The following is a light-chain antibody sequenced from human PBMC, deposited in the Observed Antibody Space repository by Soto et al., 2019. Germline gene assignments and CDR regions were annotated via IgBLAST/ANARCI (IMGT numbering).Light chain of an antibody. CDR3: HQRQIWPPST. Sequence: VLTQSPATLSLSPGERATLTCQTSLRVSVYLDWYQKKPGQAPRLLISDASNRATGIPARFSGSGSGTDFTPTISSREPADVSAYYCHQRQIWPPSTFAQGTRLEIK. J-gene: IGKJ5*01. CDR2: DAS. V-gene: IGKV3-11*01. CDR1: LRVSVY.